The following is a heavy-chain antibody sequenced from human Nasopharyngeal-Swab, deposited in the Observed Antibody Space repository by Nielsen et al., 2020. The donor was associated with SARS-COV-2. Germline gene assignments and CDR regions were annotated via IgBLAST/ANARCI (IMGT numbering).Heavy chain of an antibody. CDR1: GFTFSDYD. CDR3: ARGGYDYYMDV. Sequence: GESLKISCAASGFTFSDYDMHWVRQATGKGLEWVSAIGTAGDPYYPGSVKGRFTISRENAKNSLYLQMSSLRAGDTAVYYCARGGYDYYMDVWGKGTTVTVSS. V-gene: IGHV3-13*05. CDR2: IGTAGDP. J-gene: IGHJ6*03.